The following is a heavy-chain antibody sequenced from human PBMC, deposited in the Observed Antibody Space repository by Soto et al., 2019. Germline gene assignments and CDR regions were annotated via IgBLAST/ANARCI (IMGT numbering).Heavy chain of an antibody. V-gene: IGHV1-69*01. CDR2: IIPVFGPA. Sequence: SVKGSCKASGGAFSTYAISRVRQAPEQGLEWMGGIIPVFGPANYAQKFQGRVTITADESTTTANMELSSLRSEDTAVYYCESQENRNYYYYGMDVWGQGTTVTVPS. CDR1: GGAFSTYA. CDR3: ESQENRNYYYYGMDV. J-gene: IGHJ6*02.